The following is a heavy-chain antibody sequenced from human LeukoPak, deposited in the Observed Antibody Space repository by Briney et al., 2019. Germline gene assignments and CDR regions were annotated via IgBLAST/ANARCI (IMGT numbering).Heavy chain of an antibody. CDR2: TYYRSKWYN. J-gene: IGHJ3*01. V-gene: IGHV6-1*01. D-gene: IGHD6-13*01. Sequence: SQTLSLTCAISGDSVSSNSAAWNWIRQSPSRGLEWLGRTYYRSKWYNDYAVFVKSRITINPDTSKNQVSLHLNSVTPEDTAVYYCARDAGYSSGWSDAFDFWGQGTMVTVSS. CDR3: ARDAGYSSGWSDAFDF. CDR1: GDSVSSNSAA.